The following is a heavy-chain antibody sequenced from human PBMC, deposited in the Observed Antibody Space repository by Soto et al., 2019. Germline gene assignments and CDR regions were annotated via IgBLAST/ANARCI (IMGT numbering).Heavy chain of an antibody. CDR2: ISGSGGST. Sequence: LRLSCAASGFTFSSYAMSWIRQAPGKGLEWVSAISGSGGSTYYADSVKGRFTISRDNSKNTLYLQMNSLRAEDTAVYYCAKTMKWLVNTWYFDLWGRGTLVTVSS. CDR3: AKTMKWLVNTWYFDL. J-gene: IGHJ2*01. D-gene: IGHD6-19*01. V-gene: IGHV3-23*01. CDR1: GFTFSSYA.